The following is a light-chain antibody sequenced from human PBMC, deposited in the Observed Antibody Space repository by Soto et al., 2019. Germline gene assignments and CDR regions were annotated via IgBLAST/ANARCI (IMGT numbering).Light chain of an antibody. V-gene: IGKV2-30*01. Sequence: DVVMTQSPLSLPVTLGQPASISCRSSQSLVYSDGNTYLNWFQQRLGQSPRRLIYKVSNRDSVVPDRFSGSGSGTDFTLKISMVEAEDVGVYYCMQGTHWPRTFGQGTKVDIK. CDR3: MQGTHWPRT. J-gene: IGKJ1*01. CDR2: KVS. CDR1: QSLVYSDGNTY.